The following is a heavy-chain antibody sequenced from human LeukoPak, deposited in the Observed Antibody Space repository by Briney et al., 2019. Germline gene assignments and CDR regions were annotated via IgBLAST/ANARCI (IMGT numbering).Heavy chain of an antibody. Sequence: GASVKVSCKASGYTFTGYYMHWVRQAPGQGLEWMGWINPNSGGTNYAQKFQGRVTMTRDTSISTAYMELSRLRSDDTAVYYCARKKAVGLEAFDIWGQGTMVTVSS. CDR2: INPNSGGT. D-gene: IGHD2-15*01. CDR3: ARKKAVGLEAFDI. CDR1: GYTFTGYY. V-gene: IGHV1-2*02. J-gene: IGHJ3*02.